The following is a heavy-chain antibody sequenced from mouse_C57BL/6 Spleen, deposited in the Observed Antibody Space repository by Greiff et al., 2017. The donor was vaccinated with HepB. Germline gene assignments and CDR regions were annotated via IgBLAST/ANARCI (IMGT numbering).Heavy chain of an antibody. D-gene: IGHD4-1*01. J-gene: IGHJ2*01. Sequence: QVQLQQSGPELVKPGASVKISCKASGYSFTSYYIHWVKQSPGQGLEWIGWIYPGSGNTKYNEKFKGKATLTADTSSSTAYMQLSSLTSEDSAVYYCARRARLGPYFDYWGQGTTLTVSS. CDR1: GYSFTSYY. V-gene: IGHV1-66*01. CDR2: IYPGSGNT. CDR3: ARRARLGPYFDY.